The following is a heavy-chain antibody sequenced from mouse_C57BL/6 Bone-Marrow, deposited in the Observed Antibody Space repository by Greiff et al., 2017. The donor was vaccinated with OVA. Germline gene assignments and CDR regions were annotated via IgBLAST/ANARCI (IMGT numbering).Heavy chain of an antibody. J-gene: IGHJ3*01. CDR1: GYTFTSYW. V-gene: IGHV1-64*01. CDR3: ARGDWSPWFAY. Sequence: VQLQQPGAELVKPGASVKLSCKASGYTFTSYWMHWVKQRPGQGLEWIGMIHPNSGSTNYNEKFKSKATLTADKSSSTAYMQLSSLTSEDSAVYFCARGDWSPWFAYWGQGTQVTVSA. CDR2: IHPNSGST. D-gene: IGHD3-3*01.